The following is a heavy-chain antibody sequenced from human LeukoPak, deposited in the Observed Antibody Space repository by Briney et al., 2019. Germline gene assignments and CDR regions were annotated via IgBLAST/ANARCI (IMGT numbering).Heavy chain of an antibody. Sequence: ASVKVSCKASGYTFTSYDINWVRQATGQGLEWMGWISAYNGNTNYAQKLQGRVTMTTDTSTSTAYMELRSLRSDDTAVYYCARAVGIVVVPAAIKGNYFDYWGQGTLVTVSS. V-gene: IGHV1-18*01. CDR3: ARAVGIVVVPAAIKGNYFDY. D-gene: IGHD2-2*02. CDR2: ISAYNGNT. CDR1: GYTFTSYD. J-gene: IGHJ4*02.